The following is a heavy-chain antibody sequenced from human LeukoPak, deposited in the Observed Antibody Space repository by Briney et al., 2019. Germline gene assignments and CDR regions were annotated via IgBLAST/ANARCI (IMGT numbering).Heavy chain of an antibody. CDR2: IRYDGSNK. CDR1: GFAFSSYG. CDR3: AKDWGQQQLVGYFDY. Sequence: GGSLRLSCAASGFAFSSYGMHWVRQAPGKGLEWVAFIRYDGSNKYYADSVKGRFTISRENSKNTLYVQMNSLRAEDTAVYYCAKDWGQQQLVGYFDYWGQGTLVTVSS. D-gene: IGHD6-13*01. J-gene: IGHJ4*02. V-gene: IGHV3-30*02.